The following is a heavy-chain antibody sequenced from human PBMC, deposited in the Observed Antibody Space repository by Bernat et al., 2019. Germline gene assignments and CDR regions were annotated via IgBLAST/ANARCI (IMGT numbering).Heavy chain of an antibody. Sequence: QVQLVQSGAEVKKPGASVKVSCKASGYTFTSYGISWVRQAPGQGLEWMGWMSAYNGNTNYAQKLQGRVTMTTDTSTSTAYMELRSLRSDDTAVYYCARGRRGFQCGDYEDLDYWGQGTLVTVSS. V-gene: IGHV1-18*01. CDR1: GYTFTSYG. J-gene: IGHJ4*02. CDR3: ARGRRGFQCGDYEDLDY. CDR2: MSAYNGNT. D-gene: IGHD4-17*01.